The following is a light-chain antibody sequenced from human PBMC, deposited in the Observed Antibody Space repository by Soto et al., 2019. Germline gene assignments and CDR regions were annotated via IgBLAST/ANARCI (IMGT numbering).Light chain of an antibody. V-gene: IGLV2-14*01. CDR2: EVA. CDR3: SAFGGSGF. Sequence: QSALTQPDSVSGSPGQSIAISCTGTSSDIGRYNHVSWYQQHPGKAPKLVIYEVANRPSGVSNRFSGSKSGNTASLIITGPQADDEADYYCSAFGGSGFFGTGTKVTVL. CDR1: SSDIGRYNH. J-gene: IGLJ1*01.